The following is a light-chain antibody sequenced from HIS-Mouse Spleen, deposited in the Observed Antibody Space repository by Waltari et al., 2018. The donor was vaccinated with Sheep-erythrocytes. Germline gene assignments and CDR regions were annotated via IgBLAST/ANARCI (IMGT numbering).Light chain of an antibody. CDR1: SSDVGGYNF. Sequence: QSALTQPPPASGSPGQSVTISCTGPSSDVGGYNFASWYQQHPGKAPKLMIYDVSKRPSGVPDRFSGSKSGNTASLTISGLQAEDEADYYCCSYAGSYNHVFATGTKVTVL. CDR2: DVS. J-gene: IGLJ1*01. V-gene: IGLV2-8*01. CDR3: CSYAGSYNHV.